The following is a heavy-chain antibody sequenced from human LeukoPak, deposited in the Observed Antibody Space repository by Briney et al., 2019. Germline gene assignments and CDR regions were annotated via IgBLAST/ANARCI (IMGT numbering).Heavy chain of an antibody. Sequence: SETLSLTCTVSGGSISSSSYYWGWIRQPPGKGLEWIGSIYYSGSTYYNPSLKSRVTISVDTSKNQFSLKLSSVTAADTAVYYCARTQYDGYGYYYYYYMDVWGKGTTVTVSS. J-gene: IGHJ6*03. V-gene: IGHV4-39*07. CDR3: ARTQYDGYGYYYYYYMDV. CDR1: GGSISSSSYY. CDR2: IYYSGST. D-gene: IGHD2-21*02.